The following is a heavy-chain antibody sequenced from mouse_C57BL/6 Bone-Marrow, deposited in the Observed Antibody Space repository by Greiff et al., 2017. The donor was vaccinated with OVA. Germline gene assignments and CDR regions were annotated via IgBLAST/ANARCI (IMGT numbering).Heavy chain of an antibody. CDR2: IYPRSGNT. CDR3: ASTGNWNYYAMDY. J-gene: IGHJ4*01. CDR1: GYTFTSYG. Sequence: VKLQESGAELARPGASVKLSCKASGYTFTSYGISWVKQRTGQGLEWIGEIYPRSGNTYYNEKFKGKATLTADKSSSTAYMELRSLTSEDSAVYFCASTGNWNYYAMDYWGQGTSVTVSS. V-gene: IGHV1-81*01. D-gene: IGHD2-1*01.